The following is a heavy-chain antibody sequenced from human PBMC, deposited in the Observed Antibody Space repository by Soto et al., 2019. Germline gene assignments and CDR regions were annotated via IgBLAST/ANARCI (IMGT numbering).Heavy chain of an antibody. D-gene: IGHD6-13*01. CDR3: ATDVQQQLVNWFAP. Sequence: ASVKVSCKVSGDTLTELSMHWVRQAPGKGLEWMGGFDPEDGETIYAQKFQGRVTMTEDTSTDTAYMELSSLRSEDTAVYYRATDVQQQLVNWFAPWGQGTLVTVSS. CDR2: FDPEDGET. V-gene: IGHV1-24*01. J-gene: IGHJ5*02. CDR1: GDTLTELS.